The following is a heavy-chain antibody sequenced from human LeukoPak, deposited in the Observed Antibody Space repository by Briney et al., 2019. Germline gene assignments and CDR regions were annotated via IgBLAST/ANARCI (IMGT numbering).Heavy chain of an antibody. CDR2: ISGYGDTT. J-gene: IGHJ4*02. CDR3: AKIPQVATVAVLNFDH. V-gene: IGHV3-23*01. Sequence: GGSLRLSCSASGFAFSSFAMNWVRQAPGKGLEWVSIISGYGDTTYYTDSVKGRFTISRDNSKNTLYLQMNSLRAEDTAVYYCAKIPQVATVAVLNFDHWGQGTLVTVSS. D-gene: IGHD6-19*01. CDR1: GFAFSSFA.